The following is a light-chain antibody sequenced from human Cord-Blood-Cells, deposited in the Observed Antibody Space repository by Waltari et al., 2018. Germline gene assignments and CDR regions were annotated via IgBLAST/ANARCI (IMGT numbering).Light chain of an antibody. V-gene: IGKV3-15*01. CDR1: QSVSSH. J-gene: IGKJ2*01. CDR2: GAS. CDR3: QQYNNWPYT. Sequence: EIVMTQSPATLSVSPGERATLSCRASQSVSSHLACYQQKPGQAPRLLIYGASTRATGIPARFSGSGAGTEFTLTISSLQSEDSAVYYCQQYNNWPYTFGQGTKLEIK.